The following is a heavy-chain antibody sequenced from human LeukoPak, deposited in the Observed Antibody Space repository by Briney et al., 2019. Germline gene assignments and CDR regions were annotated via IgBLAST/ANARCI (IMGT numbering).Heavy chain of an antibody. CDR2: IIPIFGIA. J-gene: IGHJ6*02. CDR1: GGTFSSYA. Sequence: GASVKVSCKASGGTFSSYAISWVRQAPGQGLEWMGRIIPIFGIANYAQKFQGRVTITADKSTSTAYMELSSLRSEDTAVYYCARVPDCTNGVCHSQYYYYGMDVWGQGTTVTVSS. CDR3: ARVPDCTNGVCHSQYYYYGMDV. D-gene: IGHD2-8*01. V-gene: IGHV1-69*04.